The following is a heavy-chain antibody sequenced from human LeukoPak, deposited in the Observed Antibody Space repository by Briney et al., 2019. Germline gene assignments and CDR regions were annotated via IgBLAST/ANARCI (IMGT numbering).Heavy chain of an antibody. CDR2: ISGSGGST. D-gene: IGHD6-13*01. CDR1: GFTFSGYA. CDR3: AKERNPYSSSWYSLHYMDV. J-gene: IGHJ6*03. V-gene: IGHV3-23*01. Sequence: PGGSLRLSCAASGFTFSGYAMSWVRQAPGKGLEWVSAISGSGGSTYYEDSVKGRFTISRDNSKNTLYLQMNSLRAEDTAVFYCAKERNPYSSSWYSLHYMDVWGKGTTVTVSS.